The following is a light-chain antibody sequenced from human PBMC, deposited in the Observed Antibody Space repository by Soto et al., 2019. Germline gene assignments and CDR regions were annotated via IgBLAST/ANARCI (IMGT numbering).Light chain of an antibody. CDR3: QQYNNWLVFT. CDR2: GAS. CDR1: QSVSSN. J-gene: IGKJ3*01. V-gene: IGKV3-15*01. Sequence: EIVMTQSPATLSVSPGERATLSCRASQSVSSNLAWYQQKPGQAPRLLIYGASTRATGIPARFSGSGSGTEFTLTISSLQSEDFAGYYCQQYNNWLVFTFGPGTKVDIK.